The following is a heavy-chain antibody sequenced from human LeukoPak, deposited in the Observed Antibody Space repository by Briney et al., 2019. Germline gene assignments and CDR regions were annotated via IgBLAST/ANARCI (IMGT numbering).Heavy chain of an antibody. D-gene: IGHD6-13*01. CDR3: ASRPGAAAGTY. Sequence: SETLSLTCTVSGGSISTSNYYWGWIRQPPGKGLEWIGNIFYSGSTYYSPSLRSRVTISLDTSRNQFSLKLNSVTAADTAVYYCASRPGAAAGTYWGQGTLVTVSS. V-gene: IGHV4-39*07. J-gene: IGHJ4*02. CDR2: IFYSGST. CDR1: GGSISTSNYY.